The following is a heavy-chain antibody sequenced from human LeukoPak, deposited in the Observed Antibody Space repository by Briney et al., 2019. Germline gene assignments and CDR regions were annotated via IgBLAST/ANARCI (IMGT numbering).Heavy chain of an antibody. CDR3: AKDYDFWSGYYSRVHDAFDI. CDR2: ISGSGGST. CDR1: GFTFSSYA. J-gene: IGHJ3*02. D-gene: IGHD3-3*01. Sequence: GGSLRLSCAASGFTFSSYAMSWVRQAPGKGLEWVSAISGSGGSTYYADSVKGRLTISRDNSKNTLYLQMNSLRAEDTAVYYCAKDYDFWSGYYSRVHDAFDIWGQGTMVTVSS. V-gene: IGHV3-23*01.